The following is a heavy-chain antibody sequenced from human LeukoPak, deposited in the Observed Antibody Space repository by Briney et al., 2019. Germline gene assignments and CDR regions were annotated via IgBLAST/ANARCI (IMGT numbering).Heavy chain of an antibody. CDR1: GFTFSDYY. CDR3: ARVMGNYATDY. Sequence: GGSLRLSCAASGFTFSDYYMSWIHQAPGKGLEWVSYISSGDNTIYYADSVKGRFTMSRDNAKNSLYLQMNSLRAEDTAVYYCARVMGNYATDYWGQGTLVTVSS. CDR2: ISSGDNTI. J-gene: IGHJ4*02. D-gene: IGHD1-7*01. V-gene: IGHV3-11*04.